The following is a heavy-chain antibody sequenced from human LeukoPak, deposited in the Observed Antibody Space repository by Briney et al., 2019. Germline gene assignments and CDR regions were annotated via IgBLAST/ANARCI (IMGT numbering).Heavy chain of an antibody. CDR3: AREGQWLPDWFDP. V-gene: IGHV4-61*01. CDR2: IYYSGST. D-gene: IGHD6-19*01. J-gene: IGHJ5*02. CDR1: DGSVSSGSNY. Sequence: SETLSLTCTVSDGSVSSGSNYWSWIRQPPGKRLEWIGYIYYSGSTNYSPSLRSRVTISLDTSKNQFSLKVNSVTAADTAVYYCAREGQWLPDWFDPWGQGTLVTVSS.